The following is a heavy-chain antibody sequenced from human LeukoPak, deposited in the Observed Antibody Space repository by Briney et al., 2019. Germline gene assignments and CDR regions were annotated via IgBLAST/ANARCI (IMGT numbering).Heavy chain of an antibody. CDR1: GYTFTGYY. CDR2: INPNSGGT. V-gene: IGHV1-2*02. J-gene: IGHJ6*03. CDR3: ARGPRMVRLYYMDV. D-gene: IGHD3-10*01. Sequence: GASVKVSCKASGYTFTGYYMHWVRQAPGQGLEWMGWINPNSGGTNYAQKFQGRVTMTRDTSISTAYMELSRLRYDDTAVYYCARGPRMVRLYYMDVWGKGTTVTISS.